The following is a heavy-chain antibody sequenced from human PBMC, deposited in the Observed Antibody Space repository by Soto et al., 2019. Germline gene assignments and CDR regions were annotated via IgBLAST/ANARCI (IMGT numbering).Heavy chain of an antibody. CDR1: GFTFSSYA. CDR3: ARDPDSPNWNDMNWFDP. D-gene: IGHD1-1*01. Sequence: GGSLRLSCVASGFTFSSYAMHWVRQAPGKGLEWVAVISYDGSNKYYADSVKGRFTISRDNSKNTVFLQLSSLRVEDTATYYCARDPDSPNWNDMNWFDPWGQGTVVTVSS. J-gene: IGHJ5*02. CDR2: ISYDGSNK. V-gene: IGHV3-30-3*01.